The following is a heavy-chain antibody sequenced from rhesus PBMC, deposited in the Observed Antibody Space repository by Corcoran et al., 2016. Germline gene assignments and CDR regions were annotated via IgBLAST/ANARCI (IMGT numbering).Heavy chain of an antibody. CDR3: AKIAAAGGYFDY. CDR1: GYSFTSYW. D-gene: IGHD6-31*01. J-gene: IGHJ4*01. V-gene: IGHV5-2*01. Sequence: EVQLVQSGAEVKRPGESLKISCKTSGYSFTSYWISWVRQMPGKSLEWMRAIDSSDSDTRYSPSFQGQVTISADKSISTAYLQWSSLKASDTATYYCAKIAAAGGYFDYWGQGVLVTVSS. CDR2: IDSSDSDT.